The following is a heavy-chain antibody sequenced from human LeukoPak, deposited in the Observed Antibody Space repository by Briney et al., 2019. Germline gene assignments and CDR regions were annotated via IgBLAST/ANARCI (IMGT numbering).Heavy chain of an antibody. V-gene: IGHV1-46*01. CDR1: GYTFTSYY. D-gene: IGHD2-2*01. Sequence: ASVKVSCKASGYTFTSYYMHWVRQAPGQGLEWMGIINPSGGSTSYAQKFQGRVTMTRDTSTSTVYMELSSLRSEDTAVYCCARVGCSSTSCYFGWFDPWGQGTLVTVSS. CDR3: ARVGCSSTSCYFGWFDP. J-gene: IGHJ5*02. CDR2: INPSGGST.